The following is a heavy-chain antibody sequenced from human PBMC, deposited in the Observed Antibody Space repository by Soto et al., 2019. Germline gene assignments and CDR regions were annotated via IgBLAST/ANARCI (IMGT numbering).Heavy chain of an antibody. J-gene: IGHJ4*02. CDR3: AAGGRDGYIK. CDR2: IIPVLGTR. D-gene: IGHD6-25*01. Sequence: SLKVAWKTARDGFGSYAITWVRQAPGQGLEWMGGIIPVLGTRKYAQKFQGRVTMTADESTSTAYLELNSLRSEDRAVYYCAAGGRDGYIKWGQGTQVTVSS. V-gene: IGHV1-69*13. CDR1: RDGFGSYA.